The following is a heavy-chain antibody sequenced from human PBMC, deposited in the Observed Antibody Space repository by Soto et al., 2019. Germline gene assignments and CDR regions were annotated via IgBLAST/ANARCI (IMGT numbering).Heavy chain of an antibody. CDR3: ARDPMRPYCSGGSCYSLLFDY. D-gene: IGHD2-15*01. V-gene: IGHV1-2*02. Sequence: ASVKVSCKASGYTFTGYYMHWVGQAPGQGLEWMGWINPNSGGTNYAQKFQGRVTMTRDTSISTAYMELSRLRSDDTAVYYCARDPMRPYCSGGSCYSLLFDYWGQGTLVTVSS. CDR2: INPNSGGT. CDR1: GYTFTGYY. J-gene: IGHJ4*02.